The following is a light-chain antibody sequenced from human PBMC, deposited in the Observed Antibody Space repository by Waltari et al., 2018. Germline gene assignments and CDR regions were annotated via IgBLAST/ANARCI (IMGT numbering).Light chain of an antibody. CDR1: QSVSRA. J-gene: IGKJ1*01. Sequence: EIVFTQSPGTLSLSPGERATLSCWASQSVSRALVWYQQKPGPAPRLLIYGASTRAPGIPDRFSGSGSGTDFSLTINRLEPEDFAVYYCQHYVRLPATFGQGTKVEI. CDR3: QHYVRLPAT. CDR2: GAS. V-gene: IGKV3-20*01.